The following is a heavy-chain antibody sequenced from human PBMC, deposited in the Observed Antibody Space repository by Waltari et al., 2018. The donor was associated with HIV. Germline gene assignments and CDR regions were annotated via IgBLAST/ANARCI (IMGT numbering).Heavy chain of an antibody. V-gene: IGHV1-24*01. D-gene: IGHD5-18*01. J-gene: IGHJ4*02. Sequence: QVQLVQSGAEVKKPGASVKVSCKVSGYTLTDLSMHWGGQAPGKGLEWMGGFDPEDGETIYAQKFQGRVTMTEDTSTDTAYMELSSLRSEDTAVYYCATVDTAMVYLDYWGQGTLVTVSS. CDR2: FDPEDGET. CDR3: ATVDTAMVYLDY. CDR1: GYTLTDLS.